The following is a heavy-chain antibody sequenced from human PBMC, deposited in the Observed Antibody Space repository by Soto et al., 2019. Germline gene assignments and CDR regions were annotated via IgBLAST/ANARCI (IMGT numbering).Heavy chain of an antibody. CDR3: ARTRMGFLEWFPYYFDY. J-gene: IGHJ4*02. CDR1: GGSISSYY. Sequence: SETLSLTCTVSGGSISSYYWSWIRQPPGKGLEWIGYIYYSGSTNYNPSLKSRVTISVDTSKNQFSLKLSSVTAADTAVYYCARTRMGFLEWFPYYFDYWGQGTLVTVSS. CDR2: IYYSGST. V-gene: IGHV4-59*01. D-gene: IGHD3-3*01.